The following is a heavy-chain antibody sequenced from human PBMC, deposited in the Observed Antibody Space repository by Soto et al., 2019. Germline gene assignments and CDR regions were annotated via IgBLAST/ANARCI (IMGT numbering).Heavy chain of an antibody. CDR2: IYSGGTT. V-gene: IGHV3-53*01. CDR3: ARARGYYDTSGYSGYYFDY. Sequence: GGSLRLSCAASGFTVSSNYMSWVRQAPGKGLEWVSVIYSGGTTYYADSVKGRFTISRDNSKNTLYLQMNSLRAKDTAVYYCARARGYYDTSGYSGYYFDYWGQGSL. CDR1: GFTVSSNY. J-gene: IGHJ4*02. D-gene: IGHD3-22*01.